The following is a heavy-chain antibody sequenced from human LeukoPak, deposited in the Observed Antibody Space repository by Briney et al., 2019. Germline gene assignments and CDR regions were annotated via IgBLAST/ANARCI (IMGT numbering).Heavy chain of an antibody. CDR3: ARDPQDIVVVVAGYNWFDP. V-gene: IGHV1-2*02. CDR1: GYTFTTYD. J-gene: IGHJ5*02. D-gene: IGHD2-15*01. Sequence: ASVKVSCKASGYTFTTYDINWVRQAPGQGLEWMGWINPNSGGTNYAQKFQGRVTMTRDTSISTAYMELSRLRSDDTAVYYCARDPQDIVVVVAGYNWFDPWGQGTLVTVSS. CDR2: INPNSGGT.